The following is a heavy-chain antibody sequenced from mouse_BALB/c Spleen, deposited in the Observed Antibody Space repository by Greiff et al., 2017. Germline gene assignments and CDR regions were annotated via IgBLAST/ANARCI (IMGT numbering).Heavy chain of an antibody. CDR3: ARGWLLLDY. CDR1: GYSITSDYA. V-gene: IGHV3-2*02. Sequence: EVQLQESGPGLVKPSQSLFLTCTVTGYSITSDYAWNWIRQFPGNKLEWMGYISYSGSTSYNPSLKSRISITRDTSKNQFFLQLNSVTTEDTATYYCARGWLLLDYWGQGTTLTVSS. CDR2: ISYSGST. J-gene: IGHJ2*01. D-gene: IGHD2-3*01.